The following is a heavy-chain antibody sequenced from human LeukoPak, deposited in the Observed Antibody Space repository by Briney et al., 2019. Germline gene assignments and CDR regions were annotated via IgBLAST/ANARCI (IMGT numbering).Heavy chain of an antibody. CDR3: ASSYIAAAASFDY. J-gene: IGHJ4*02. D-gene: IGHD6-13*01. CDR1: GGSISSYY. CDR2: IYYSGST. V-gene: IGHV4-59*01. Sequence: SETLSLTCTVSGGSISSYYWSWIRQPPGKGLEWIGYIYYSGSTNYNPSLKSRVTISVDTSKNQFSLKLSSVTAADTAVYYCASSYIAAAASFDYWGQGALVTVSS.